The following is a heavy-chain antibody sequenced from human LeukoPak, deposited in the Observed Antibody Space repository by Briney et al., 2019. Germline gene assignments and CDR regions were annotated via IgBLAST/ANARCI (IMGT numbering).Heavy chain of an antibody. CDR2: INPSGGST. Sequence: ASVKVSCTSSGYSFSAYYMHWVRQAPGQGLDWMGVINPSGGSTSYALKFQDRVTVSRDTSTSTVYMELRSLRSDDTAVYYCARDKEYPPYFDYWGQGTLVTVSS. CDR1: GYSFSAYY. CDR3: ARDKEYPPYFDY. J-gene: IGHJ4*02. D-gene: IGHD2/OR15-2a*01. V-gene: IGHV1-46*01.